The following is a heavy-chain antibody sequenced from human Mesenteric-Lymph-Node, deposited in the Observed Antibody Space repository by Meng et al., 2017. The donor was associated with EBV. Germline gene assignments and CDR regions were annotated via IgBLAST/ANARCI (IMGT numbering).Heavy chain of an antibody. D-gene: IGHD2-15*01. CDR1: GGSISSGGYY. CDR2: IHDSGST. V-gene: IGHV4-31*03. J-gene: IGHJ4*02. Sequence: QVQLQESGPGLVKPSQTLSLTCTVSGGSISSGGYYWSWIRQHPGKGLEWIGYIHDSGSTYYNPSLKSRVTISVDTSKNQFSLKLTSVTAADTAVYYCARGVVARNYFDFWGQGSLVTVSS. CDR3: ARGVVARNYFDF.